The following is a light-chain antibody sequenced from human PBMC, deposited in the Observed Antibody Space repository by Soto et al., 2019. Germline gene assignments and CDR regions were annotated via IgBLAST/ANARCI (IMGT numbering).Light chain of an antibody. CDR3: QQTYSTPYT. V-gene: IGKV1-39*01. CDR1: RSISSN. Sequence: DIQMTQSPSSLSASVGDRVTITCRASRSISSNLNWYQQKPGKAPKVLIYAASSLQGGVPSRLSGSRSGTDFTLTISSLQTEDVGDYFCQQTYSTPYTFGHGPNLEIK. CDR2: AAS. J-gene: IGKJ2*01.